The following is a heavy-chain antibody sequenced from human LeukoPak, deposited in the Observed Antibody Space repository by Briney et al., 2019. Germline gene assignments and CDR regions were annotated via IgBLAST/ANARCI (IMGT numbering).Heavy chain of an antibody. Sequence: GGSLRLSCTASGFTFGDYAMSWLRQAPGKGLERVGFIRSKAYGGTTEYAASVKGRFNISRDDSKSIAYLQMNSLKTEDTAVYYCTRDGDIVVVPAAMGTNWFDPWGQGTLVTVSS. CDR2: IRSKAYGGTT. D-gene: IGHD2-2*01. CDR3: TRDGDIVVVPAAMGTNWFDP. CDR1: GFTFGDYA. J-gene: IGHJ5*02. V-gene: IGHV3-49*03.